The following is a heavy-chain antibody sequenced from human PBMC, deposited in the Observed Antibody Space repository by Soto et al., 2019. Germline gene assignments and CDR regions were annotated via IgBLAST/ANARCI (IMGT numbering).Heavy chain of an antibody. CDR2: ISGSGGST. CDR3: AKTVLDRIAVDREVDAFDI. J-gene: IGHJ3*02. CDR1: GFTFSSYA. V-gene: IGHV3-23*01. Sequence: GGSLRLSCAASGFTFSSYAMSWVRQAPGTGLEWVSAISGSGGSTYYADSVKGRFTISRDNSKNTLYLQMNSLRAEDTAVYYCAKTVLDRIAVDREVDAFDIWGQGTMVTVSS. D-gene: IGHD6-19*01.